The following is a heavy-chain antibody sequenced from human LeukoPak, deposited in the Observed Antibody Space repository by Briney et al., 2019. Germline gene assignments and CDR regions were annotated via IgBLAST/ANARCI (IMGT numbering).Heavy chain of an antibody. CDR1: GFTFSSYG. CDR3: ARDGVCDILTGYSSDYFDY. Sequence: GGSLRLSCAASGFTFSSYGMHWVRQAPGKGLEWVAVIWYDGSNKYYADSVKGRFTISRDNSKNTLYLQMNSLRAEDTAVYYCARDGVCDILTGYSSDYFDYWGQGTLVTVSS. D-gene: IGHD3-9*01. CDR2: IWYDGSNK. J-gene: IGHJ4*02. V-gene: IGHV3-33*01.